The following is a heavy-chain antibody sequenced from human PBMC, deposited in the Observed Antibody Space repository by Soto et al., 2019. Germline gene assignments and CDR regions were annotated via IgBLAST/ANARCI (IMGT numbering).Heavy chain of an antibody. V-gene: IGHV4-30-4*01. J-gene: IGHJ6*02. CDR3: ARDLWVEPELYYYGMDV. CDR2: IFYSGTT. CDR1: GGSISSGGYY. Sequence: SETLSLTCTVSGGSISSGGYYWSWIRQTPGKGLEWIGHIFYSGTTYYNPSLKSRLTISVDTSKNHFSLRLTSVTAADTAVYYCARDLWVEPELYYYGMDVWGQGTTVTVS. D-gene: IGHD1-1*01.